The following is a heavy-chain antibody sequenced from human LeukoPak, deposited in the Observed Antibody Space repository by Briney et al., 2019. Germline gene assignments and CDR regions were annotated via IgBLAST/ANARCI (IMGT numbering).Heavy chain of an antibody. V-gene: IGHV4-39*01. CDR3: ARATEGGDSYDSSGLAFDI. CDR2: IYYSGST. D-gene: IGHD3-22*01. Sequence: SETLSLTCTVSGGSISSSSYYWGWIRQPPGKGLEWIGSIYYSGSTYYNPSLKSRVTISVDTSKNQFSLKLSSVTAADTAVYYCARATEGGDSYDSSGLAFDIWGQGTMVTVSS. CDR1: GGSISSSSYY. J-gene: IGHJ3*02.